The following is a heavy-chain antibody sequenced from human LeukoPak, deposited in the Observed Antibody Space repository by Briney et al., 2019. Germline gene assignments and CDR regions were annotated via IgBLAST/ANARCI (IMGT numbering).Heavy chain of an antibody. V-gene: IGHV1-18*01. CDR1: GGTFSSYA. CDR3: ARDARLYYDSSGYST. J-gene: IGHJ5*02. D-gene: IGHD3-22*01. CDR2: ISAYNGNT. Sequence: GASVKVSCKASGGTFSSYAISWVRQAPGRGLEWMGWISAYNGNTNYAQKLQGRVTMTTDTSTSTAYMELRSLRSDDTAVYYCARDARLYYDSSGYSTWGQGTLVTVSS.